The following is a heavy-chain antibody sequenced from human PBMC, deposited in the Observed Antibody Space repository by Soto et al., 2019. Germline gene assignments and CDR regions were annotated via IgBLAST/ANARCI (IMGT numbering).Heavy chain of an antibody. CDR3: AMVDVYVTPSPQDV. CDR2: INTYNGNT. Sequence: ASVKVSCKASGYSFTRYGIAWARQAPGQGLEWMGWINTYNGNTNYAQNLQGRVTLTTDTSTSTAYMELTSLRSNDTAIYYCAMVDVYVTPSPQDVWGQGTTVTVSS. J-gene: IGHJ6*02. CDR1: GYSFTRYG. D-gene: IGHD3-16*01. V-gene: IGHV1-18*01.